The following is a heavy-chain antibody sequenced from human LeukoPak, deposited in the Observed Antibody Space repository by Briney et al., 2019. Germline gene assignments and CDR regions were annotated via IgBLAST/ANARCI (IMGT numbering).Heavy chain of an antibody. D-gene: IGHD6-19*01. CDR1: GGSITSHSW. CDR2: IYHGGDT. J-gene: IGHJ4*02. CDR3: ASHVTVLGTRGFDY. V-gene: IGHV4-4*02. Sequence: PSETLCLTCAVSGGSITSHSWWSWVRQPPGKGLEWIGEIYHGGDTNYDPSVKSRVTMSVDKSKNHFSLNLRSVTAADTAIYYCASHVTVLGTRGFDYWGQGILVTVSS.